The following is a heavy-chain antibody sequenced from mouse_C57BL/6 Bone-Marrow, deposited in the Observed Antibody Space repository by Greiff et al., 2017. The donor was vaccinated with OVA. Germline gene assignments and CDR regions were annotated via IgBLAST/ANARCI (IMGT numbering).Heavy chain of an antibody. CDR2: INPYNGDT. CDR3: ARGPIYTTVVAPDY. V-gene: IGHV1-20*01. D-gene: IGHD1-1*01. CDR1: GYSFTGYF. J-gene: IGHJ2*01. Sequence: EVQLQQSGPELVKPGDSVKISCKASGYSFTGYFMNWVMQSHGKSLEWIGRINPYNGDTFYDQKFKGKATLTVDKSSSTAHMELRSLTSEDSAVYYCARGPIYTTVVAPDYWGQGTTLTVSS.